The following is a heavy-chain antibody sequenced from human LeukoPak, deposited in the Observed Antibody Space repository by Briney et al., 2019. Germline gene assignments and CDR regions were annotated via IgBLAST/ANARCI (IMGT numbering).Heavy chain of an antibody. J-gene: IGHJ4*02. CDR2: IKLDGSEK. Sequence: GGSLRLSCAASGFTFSSYWMSWARQTPGKGLEWVANIKLDGSEKYYVDSVKGRFTISRDSARNSLYLQMNSLRAEDTAVYYCARVSSTSYYFDYWGQGTLVPVSS. CDR3: ARVSSTSYYFDY. CDR1: GFTFSSYW. D-gene: IGHD6-6*01. V-gene: IGHV3-7*04.